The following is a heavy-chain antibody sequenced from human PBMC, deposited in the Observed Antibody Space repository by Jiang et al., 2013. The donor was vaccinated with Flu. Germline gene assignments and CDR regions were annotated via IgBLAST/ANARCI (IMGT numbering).Heavy chain of an antibody. CDR2: INTNTGNP. CDR1: GYTFTSYA. Sequence: KASGYTFTSYAMNWVRQAPGQGLEWMGWINTNTGNPTYAQGFTGRFVFSLDTSVSTAYLQISSLKAEDTAVYYCARELGHYDILTGYLGYYYYGMDVWGQGTTVTVSS. V-gene: IGHV7-4-1*02. CDR3: ARELGHYDILTGYLGYYYYGMDV. D-gene: IGHD3-9*01. J-gene: IGHJ6*02.